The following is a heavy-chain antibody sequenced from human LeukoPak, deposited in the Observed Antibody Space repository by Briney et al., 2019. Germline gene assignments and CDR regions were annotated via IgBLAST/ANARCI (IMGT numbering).Heavy chain of an antibody. J-gene: IGHJ4*02. Sequence: GGSLRLSCAASGFTFSSNYMSWVRQAPGKGLEWVSVIYSGGSTYYADSVKGRLTISRDNSKNTLYLQMNSLRAEDTAVYYCARSSAPLQVGDFDYWGQGTLVTVSS. D-gene: IGHD1-26*01. CDR1: GFTFSSNY. CDR3: ARSSAPLQVGDFDY. CDR2: IYSGGST. V-gene: IGHV3-66*01.